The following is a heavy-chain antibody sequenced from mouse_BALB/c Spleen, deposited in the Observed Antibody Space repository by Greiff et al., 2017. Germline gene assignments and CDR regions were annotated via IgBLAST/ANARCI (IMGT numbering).Heavy chain of an antibody. CDR3: ARDYYGSSPWFAY. Sequence: VQLKQSGAELVKPGASVKLSCTASGFNIKDTYMHWVKQRPEQGLEWIGRIDPANGNTKYDPKFQGKATITADTSSNTAYLQLSSLTSEDTAVYYCARDYYGSSPWFAYWGQGTLVTVSA. CDR1: GFNIKDTY. V-gene: IGHV14-3*02. CDR2: IDPANGNT. J-gene: IGHJ3*01. D-gene: IGHD1-1*01.